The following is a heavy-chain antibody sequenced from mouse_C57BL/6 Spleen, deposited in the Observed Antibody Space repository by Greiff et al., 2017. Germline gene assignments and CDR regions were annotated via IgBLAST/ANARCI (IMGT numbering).Heavy chain of an antibody. D-gene: IGHD4-1*01. CDR2: ISYDGSN. J-gene: IGHJ4*01. Sequence: EVKLMESGPGLVKPSQSLSLTCSVTGYSITSGYYWNWIRQFPGNKLEWMGYISYDGSNNYNPSLKNRISITRDTSKNQFFLKLNSVTTEDTATYYCARGPLGDYAMDYWGQGTSVTVSS. CDR3: ARGPLGDYAMDY. V-gene: IGHV3-6*01. CDR1: GYSITSGYY.